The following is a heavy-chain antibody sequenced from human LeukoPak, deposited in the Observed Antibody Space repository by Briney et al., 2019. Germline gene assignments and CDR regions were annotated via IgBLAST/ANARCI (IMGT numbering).Heavy chain of an antibody. J-gene: IGHJ3*02. Sequence: SQTLSLTCTVSGGSIISGGYYWSWIRQHPGKGLEWIGYIYYSGSTYYNPSLKSRVTISVDTSKNQFSLKLSSVTAADTAVYYCARNRDSSGYYVDAFDIWGQGTMVTVSS. CDR1: GGSIISGGYY. CDR2: IYYSGST. D-gene: IGHD3-22*01. CDR3: ARNRDSSGYYVDAFDI. V-gene: IGHV4-31*03.